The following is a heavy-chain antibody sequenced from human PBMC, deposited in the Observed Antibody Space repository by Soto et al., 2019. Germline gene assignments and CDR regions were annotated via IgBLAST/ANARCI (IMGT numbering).Heavy chain of an antibody. Sequence: VQLVESGGGLVEPGGSLRLSCAASGFTFSDYTMNWVRQAPGKGLEWVSSISSSSASIYYADSVKGRFTISRDNAKNSLSLQMNSVRAEDTAVYYCARDYYMDVWGKGTTVTVSS. J-gene: IGHJ6*03. CDR3: ARDYYMDV. V-gene: IGHV3-21*01. CDR1: GFTFSDYT. CDR2: ISSSSASI.